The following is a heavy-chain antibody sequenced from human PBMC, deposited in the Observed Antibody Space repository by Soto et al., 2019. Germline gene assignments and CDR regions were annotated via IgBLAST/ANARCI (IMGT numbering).Heavy chain of an antibody. D-gene: IGHD3-3*01. V-gene: IGHV4-34*01. CDR2: INHSGST. CDR3: ARARDDFWSGYYYYYYYMDV. J-gene: IGHJ6*03. CDR1: GGSFSGYY. Sequence: ASETLSLTCAVYGGSFSGYYWSWIRQPPGKGLEWIGEINHSGSTNYNPSHKSRVTISVDTSKNQFSLKLSSVTAADKAVYYCARARDDFWSGYYYYYYYMDVWGKGTTVT.